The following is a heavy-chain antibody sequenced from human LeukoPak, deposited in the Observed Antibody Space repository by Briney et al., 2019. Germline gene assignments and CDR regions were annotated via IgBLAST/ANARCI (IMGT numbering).Heavy chain of an antibody. CDR1: GVTFSRDW. CDR3: ARGTGQQPTALGYYYMDV. Sequence: PGGSLRLSCAASGVTFSRDWMSWVRQAPGKGLEWVANIKQDGSEKYYVDSVKGRFTISRDNAKNSLYLQMNSLRAEDTAVYYCARGTGQQPTALGYYYMDVWGKGTTVTVSS. CDR2: IKQDGSEK. V-gene: IGHV3-7*01. D-gene: IGHD6-13*01. J-gene: IGHJ6*03.